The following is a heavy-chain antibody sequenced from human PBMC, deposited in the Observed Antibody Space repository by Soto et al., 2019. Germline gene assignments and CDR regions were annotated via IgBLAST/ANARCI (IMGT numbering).Heavy chain of an antibody. Sequence: QVQLQESGPGLVKPSGTLSLTCGVSGDSFRAANWWTWVRQAPGKGLEWIGDILHTGNTDYSPSLRSRVTISISTSKKECSLNLTSVTATDTAVYYCARSPRRVDGKWYLDYWGQGVLVTVSS. D-gene: IGHD2-15*01. CDR2: ILHTGNT. CDR3: ARSPRRVDGKWYLDY. V-gene: IGHV4-4*02. J-gene: IGHJ4*02. CDR1: GDSFRAANW.